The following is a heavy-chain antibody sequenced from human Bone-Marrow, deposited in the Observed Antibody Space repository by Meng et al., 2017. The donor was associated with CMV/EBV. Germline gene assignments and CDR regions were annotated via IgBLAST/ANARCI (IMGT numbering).Heavy chain of an antibody. CDR1: EFTFSIYA. J-gene: IGHJ4*02. CDR3: ARESETQGSEGVGGYFDY. D-gene: IGHD1-26*01. CDR2: ISYDGSNK. V-gene: IGHV3-30-3*01. Sequence: GGSLRLSCAASEFTFSIYAMHWVRQAPGKGLAWVAVISYDGSNKYYADSVKGRFTISRDNSKNPLYLQMNSLRAEDTAVYYWARESETQGSEGVGGYFDYWGQGTLVTVSS.